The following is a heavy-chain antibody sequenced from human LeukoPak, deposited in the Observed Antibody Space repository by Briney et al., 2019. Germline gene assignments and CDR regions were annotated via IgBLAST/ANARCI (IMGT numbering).Heavy chain of an antibody. Sequence: GGSLRLSCAASGFTFSSYDMTWVRQAPGRGLEWVSSIRPSGDNTYYADSGKGRFTISRDNSKNTLYLQMNSLRAEDTAVYYCAKDDCTNGVCYTYYFDYWGQGTLVTVAS. CDR3: AKDDCTNGVCYTYYFDY. J-gene: IGHJ4*02. D-gene: IGHD2-8*01. CDR2: IRPSGDNT. CDR1: GFTFSSYD. V-gene: IGHV3-23*01.